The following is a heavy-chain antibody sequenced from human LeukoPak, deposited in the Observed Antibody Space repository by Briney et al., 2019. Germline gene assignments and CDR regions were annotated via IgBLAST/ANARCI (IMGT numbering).Heavy chain of an antibody. Sequence: ASVKVSCKASGYTFISHYIHWVRQAPGQGLEWMGLINPSGGSTSYTEKFQGRVTMTRDTSTSTVYLDLSSLRSDDTAVYYCARDLYSMMVVDASPLDVWGQGTMVTVSS. CDR3: ARDLYSMMVVDASPLDV. CDR2: INPSGGST. V-gene: IGHV1-46*01. CDR1: GYTFISHY. J-gene: IGHJ3*01. D-gene: IGHD3-22*01.